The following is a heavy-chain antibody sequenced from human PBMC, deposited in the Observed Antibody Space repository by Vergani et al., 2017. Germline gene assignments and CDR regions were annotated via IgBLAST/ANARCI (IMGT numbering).Heavy chain of an antibody. D-gene: IGHD3-16*02. J-gene: IGHJ4*02. CDR2: INAGNGNT. CDR3: AREGFYDYVWGSYRLRGGYYFDY. V-gene: IGHV1-3*01. Sequence: QVQLVQSGAEVKKPGASVKVSCKASGYTFTSYAMHWVRQAPGQRHEWMGWINAGNGNTKYSQKFQGRVTITRDTSASTAYMELSSLRSEDTAVYYCAREGFYDYVWGSYRLRGGYYFDYWGQGTLVTVSS. CDR1: GYTFTSYA.